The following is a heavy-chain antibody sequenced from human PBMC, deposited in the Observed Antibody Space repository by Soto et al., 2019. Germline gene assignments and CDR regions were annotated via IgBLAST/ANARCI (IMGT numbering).Heavy chain of an antibody. CDR2: VYNSGST. CDR3: ARGGVVVVSYALDA. Sequence: QVQLQESGPGLVKPSETLTLTCSVSGGFISNYYWTWIRQSPGKGLEWIGYVYNSGSTKYNPSLKSRVSISIDTSQNQFSLKLSSVTAADTAVYYCARGGVVVVSYALDAWGQGTTVTVSS. J-gene: IGHJ6*02. D-gene: IGHD2-21*01. V-gene: IGHV4-59*01. CDR1: GGFISNYY.